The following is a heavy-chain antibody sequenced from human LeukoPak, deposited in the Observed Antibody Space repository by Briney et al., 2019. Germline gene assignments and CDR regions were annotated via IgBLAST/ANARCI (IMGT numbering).Heavy chain of an antibody. Sequence: QTGGSLRLSCAASGFSFGSYWMHWVRQAPGKGLVWVSRIDGGGSRIDYVDSVKGRFTISRDNAKNSLYLQMNSLRAEDTAVYYCARDLIPIYDSSAAGYWGQGTLVTVSS. CDR1: GFSFGSYW. J-gene: IGHJ4*02. D-gene: IGHD3-22*01. CDR2: IDGGGSRI. V-gene: IGHV3-74*01. CDR3: ARDLIPIYDSSAAGY.